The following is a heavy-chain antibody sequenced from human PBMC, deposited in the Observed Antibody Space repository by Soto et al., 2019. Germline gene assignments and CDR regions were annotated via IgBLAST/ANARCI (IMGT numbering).Heavy chain of an antibody. Sequence: QVQLVASGGGVVQPGGSLRLSCAASGFIFSSYGMHWVRQAPGKGLEWVAVIWYDGSNTYYADPVKGRFTISRDNSKNTLFLQMNSLRDEDTAVYYCASSVAWGRGTLVTVSS. CDR1: GFIFSSYG. D-gene: IGHD2-21*01. J-gene: IGHJ5*02. CDR3: ASSVA. V-gene: IGHV3-33*01. CDR2: IWYDGSNT.